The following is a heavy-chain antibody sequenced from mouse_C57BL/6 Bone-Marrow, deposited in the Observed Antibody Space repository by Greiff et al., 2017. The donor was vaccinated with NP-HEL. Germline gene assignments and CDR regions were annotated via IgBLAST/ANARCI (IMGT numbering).Heavy chain of an antibody. Sequence: EVQLQQSGGDLVKPGGSLKLSCAASGFTFSSYGMSWVRQTPVKRLEWVATISSGGSYTYYPDSVKGRFTISRDNAKNTLYLQMSSLKSEDTAMYYCARDGYYVGWFAYWGQGTLVTVSA. J-gene: IGHJ3*01. V-gene: IGHV5-6*01. CDR3: ARDGYYVGWFAY. D-gene: IGHD2-3*01. CDR1: GFTFSSYG. CDR2: ISSGGSYT.